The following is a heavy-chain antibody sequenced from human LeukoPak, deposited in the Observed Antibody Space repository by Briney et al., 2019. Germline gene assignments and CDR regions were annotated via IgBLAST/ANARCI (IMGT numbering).Heavy chain of an antibody. J-gene: IGHJ4*02. V-gene: IGHV1-69*13. CDR3: ARASLGYSSSWSKQLNY. CDR2: IIPIFGTA. Sequence: SVKVSCKASGYTFTSYGISWVRQAPGQGLEWMGGIIPIFGTANYAQKFQGRVTITADESTSTAYMELSSLRSEDTAVYYYARASLGYSSSWSKQLNYWGQGTLVTVSS. D-gene: IGHD6-13*01. CDR1: GYTFTSYG.